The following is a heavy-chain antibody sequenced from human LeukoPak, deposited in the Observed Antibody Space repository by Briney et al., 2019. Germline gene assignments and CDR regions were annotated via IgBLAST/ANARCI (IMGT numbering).Heavy chain of an antibody. V-gene: IGHV4-61*01. CDR1: GDSVNNVNFF. J-gene: IGHJ6*02. CDR2: VYYTGST. CDR3: ARDGLRFLEWLPTSQYYYYYGMDV. D-gene: IGHD3-3*01. Sequence: PSETLSLTCSVSGDSVNNVNFFWSWIRQPPGKGVEWIGYVYYTGSTSYSRSLKSRVTISVDTSRNQFSLRLNSVTAADTAVYYCARDGLRFLEWLPTSQYYYYYGMDVWGQGTTVTVSS.